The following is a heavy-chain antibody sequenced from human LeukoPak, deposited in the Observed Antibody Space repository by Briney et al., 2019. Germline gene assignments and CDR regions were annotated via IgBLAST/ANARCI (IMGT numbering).Heavy chain of an antibody. CDR3: ARDSQLQYFQH. D-gene: IGHD2-21*01. Sequence: PGGSLRLSCAASGFTVSSNYMSWGRQAPGKGLEWVSVIYSGGSTYYADSVKGRFTISRDNSKNTLYLQMNSLRAEDTAVYYCARDSQLQYFQHWGQGTLVTVSS. J-gene: IGHJ1*01. CDR1: GFTVSSNY. CDR2: IYSGGST. V-gene: IGHV3-53*01.